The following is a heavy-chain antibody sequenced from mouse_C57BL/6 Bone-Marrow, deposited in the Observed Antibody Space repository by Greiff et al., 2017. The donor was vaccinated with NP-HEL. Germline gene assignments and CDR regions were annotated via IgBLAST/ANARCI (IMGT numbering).Heavy chain of an antibody. CDR2: IWGDGSS. Sequence: VMLVESGPGLVAPSQSLSITCTVSGFSLTSYGVCWVRQPPGKGLEWLGVIWGDGSSNYHSALLSRLSISKDNSKSQVVLKLNSLQTDDTATYYWDKQGTITTGGYYAMDYWGQGTSVTVSS. CDR1: GFSLTSYG. D-gene: IGHD2-4*01. J-gene: IGHJ4*01. CDR3: DKQGTITTGGYYAMDY. V-gene: IGHV2-3*01.